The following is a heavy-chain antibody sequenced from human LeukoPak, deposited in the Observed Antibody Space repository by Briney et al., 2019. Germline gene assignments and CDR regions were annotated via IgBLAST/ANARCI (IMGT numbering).Heavy chain of an antibody. V-gene: IGHV3-30-3*01. Sequence: PGGSLRHSSAASGFTFSSYTMQWVPQAPGKGLERVAVISYVGSIKYYADTVKGRFTISRDNSKNTLYLQMNRLRAEDTAVYYCARDPKDYGDYHFDYWGQGTLVTVSS. CDR3: ARDPKDYGDYHFDY. CDR2: ISYVGSIK. J-gene: IGHJ4*02. CDR1: GFTFSSYT. D-gene: IGHD4-17*01.